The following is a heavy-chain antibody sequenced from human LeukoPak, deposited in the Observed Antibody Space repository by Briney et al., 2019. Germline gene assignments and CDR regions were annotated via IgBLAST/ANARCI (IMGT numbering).Heavy chain of an antibody. CDR3: ARGLGADYVWGSYRYPDAFDI. CDR1: GFTFSSYE. J-gene: IGHJ3*02. V-gene: IGHV3-48*03. CDR2: ISSSGSTI. Sequence: PGGSLRLSCAASGFTFSSYEMNWVRQAPGKGLEWVSYISSSGSTIYYADSVKGRFTISRDNAKNSLYLQMNSLRAEDTAVYYCARGLGADYVWGSYRYPDAFDIWGQGTVVTVSS. D-gene: IGHD3-16*02.